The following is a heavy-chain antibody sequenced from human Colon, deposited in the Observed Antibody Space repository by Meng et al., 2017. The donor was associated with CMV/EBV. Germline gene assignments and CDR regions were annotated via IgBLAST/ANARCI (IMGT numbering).Heavy chain of an antibody. J-gene: IGHJ4*02. D-gene: IGHD3-22*01. V-gene: IGHV1-2*02. Sequence: QLHLVRFGAEVTRPGPSLKLSCKASGSAFTANLLNWVRQAPEQGHEWMGWINPPNGDTKYAQKFEGRVTITRDTSISTVYMELNSLTSDDTAVYYCAKRVQPDSGYSNWGQGTLVTVSS. CDR3: AKRVQPDSGYSN. CDR1: GSAFTANL. CDR2: INPPNGDT.